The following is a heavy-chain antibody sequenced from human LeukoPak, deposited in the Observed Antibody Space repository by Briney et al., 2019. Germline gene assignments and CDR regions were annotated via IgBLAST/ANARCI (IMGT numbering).Heavy chain of an antibody. CDR1: GYTFTSYY. D-gene: IGHD3-22*01. CDR3: ARAPNDSGGYYVAFFDY. V-gene: IGHV1-46*01. J-gene: IGHJ4*02. CDR2: INPSGGST. Sequence: GASVKVSCKASGYTFTSYYMHWVRQAPGQGLEWMGIINPSGGSTSYAQKFQGRVTMTRDTSTSTVYMELSSLRSEDTAVYYCARAPNDSGGYYVAFFDYWGQGTLVTVSS.